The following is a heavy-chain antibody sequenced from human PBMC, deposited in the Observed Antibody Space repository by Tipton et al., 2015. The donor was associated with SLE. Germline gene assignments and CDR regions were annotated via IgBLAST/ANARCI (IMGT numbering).Heavy chain of an antibody. V-gene: IGHV4-34*01. CDR3: ASLSSSDV. Sequence: LRLSCAVYGGSFSGYYWSWIRQPPGKGLEWIGEINHSGSTNYNPSLKSRVTISVDTSKNQFSLKLSSVTAADTAVYYCASLSSSDVWGQGTMVTVSS. CDR1: GGSFSGYY. CDR2: INHSGST. D-gene: IGHD2-15*01. J-gene: IGHJ3*01.